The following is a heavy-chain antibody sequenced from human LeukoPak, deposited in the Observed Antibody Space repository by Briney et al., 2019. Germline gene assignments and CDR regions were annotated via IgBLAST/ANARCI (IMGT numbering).Heavy chain of an antibody. Sequence: GGSLRLSCAASGLTFSSYSMNWVRQAPGKGLEWVSSISSSGKYIYYADSVKGLFTISRDNAKNSLYLQMNTLGAEDTAVYYCSRGLVGQWLVYYWGQGTLVTVSS. D-gene: IGHD6-19*01. CDR2: ISSSGKYI. CDR3: SRGLVGQWLVYY. CDR1: GLTFSSYS. V-gene: IGHV3-21*01. J-gene: IGHJ4*02.